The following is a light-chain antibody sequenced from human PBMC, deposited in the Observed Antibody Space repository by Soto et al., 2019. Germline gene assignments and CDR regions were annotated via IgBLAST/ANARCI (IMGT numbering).Light chain of an antibody. J-gene: IGLJ3*02. V-gene: IGLV1-44*01. CDR3: AAWDDSVSGPV. Sequence: QSVLTQPPSASGTPGQRVTISCSGRSSNIGSNSVNWYQHLPGTAPKLLIYSDDQRPSGVPDQFSGSRSGTSASLAISGLQSEDEAEYHCAAWDDSVSGPVFGGGTKLTVL. CDR2: SDD. CDR1: SSNIGSNS.